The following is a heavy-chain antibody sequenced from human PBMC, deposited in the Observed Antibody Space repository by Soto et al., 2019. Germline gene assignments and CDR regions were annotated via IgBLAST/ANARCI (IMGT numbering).Heavy chain of an antibody. Sequence: GGSLRLSCAASGFTFNSYYMSWVRQAPGKGLEWLSSISSSSSYIYYADSVKGRFTVSRDNAKNSLYLQMNSLRAEDTAVYYCATTVTMPYWGQGTTVTVSS. J-gene: IGHJ6*02. CDR3: ATTVTMPY. V-gene: IGHV3-21*01. D-gene: IGHD3-3*01. CDR1: GFTFNSYY. CDR2: ISSSSSYI.